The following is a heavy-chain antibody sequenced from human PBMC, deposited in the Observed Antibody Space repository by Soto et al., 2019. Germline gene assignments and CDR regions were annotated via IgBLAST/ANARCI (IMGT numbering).Heavy chain of an antibody. Sequence: PGGSLRLSCAASGFTFSSFSMNWVRQAPGKGLEWVSYVTSSGSGIHSAASVKGRFTISRDNTQNSLYLQMNSLRAEDTAVYYCERDQASIVVVTAIDYWGQGTLVTVSS. CDR2: VTSSGSGI. CDR3: ERDQASIVVVTAIDY. V-gene: IGHV3-48*01. D-gene: IGHD2-21*02. J-gene: IGHJ4*02. CDR1: GFTFSSFS.